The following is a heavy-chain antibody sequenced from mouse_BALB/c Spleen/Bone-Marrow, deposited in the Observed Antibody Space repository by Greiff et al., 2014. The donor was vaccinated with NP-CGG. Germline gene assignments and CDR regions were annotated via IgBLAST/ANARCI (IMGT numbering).Heavy chain of an antibody. D-gene: IGHD2-14*01. V-gene: IGHV1-15*01. CDR3: RAYYRYDGYAMDY. Sequence: VQLQQSGAELVRPGASVTLSCKASGYTFTDYEMHWVKQTPVHGLEWIGAIDPETGGTAYNQKFKGKATLTADKSSSTAYMELRSLTSGDSAVYYCRAYYRYDGYAMDYWGQGTSVTVSS. CDR1: GYTFTDYE. CDR2: IDPETGGT. J-gene: IGHJ4*01.